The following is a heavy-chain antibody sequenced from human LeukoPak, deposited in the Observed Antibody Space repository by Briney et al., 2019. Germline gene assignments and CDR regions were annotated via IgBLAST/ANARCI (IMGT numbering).Heavy chain of an antibody. CDR3: ARDDDYFDSNYYGMDF. Sequence: ASVKVSCKASGYTFNRYGLSWVRQAPGQGLEWMGWISTYNGDTNYAQKVQDRVTMTRGTSTSTAYMELRSLRSDDTAVYYCARDDDYFDSNYYGMDFWGQGTTVIVSS. CDR1: GYTFNRYG. D-gene: IGHD3-22*01. V-gene: IGHV1-18*01. CDR2: ISTYNGDT. J-gene: IGHJ6*02.